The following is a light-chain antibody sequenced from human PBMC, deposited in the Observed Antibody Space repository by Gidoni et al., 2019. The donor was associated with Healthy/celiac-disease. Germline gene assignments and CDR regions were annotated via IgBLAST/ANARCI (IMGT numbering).Light chain of an antibody. CDR2: AAS. V-gene: IGKV1-39*01. CDR1: QSISSY. J-gene: IGKJ1*01. CDR3: QQSYSTPQT. Sequence: DRVTITCRASQSISSYLNWYQQKPGKAPKLLIYAASSLQSGVPSRFSVSGSGTDFTLTISSLQPEDFATYYCQQSYSTPQTFGQXTKVEIK.